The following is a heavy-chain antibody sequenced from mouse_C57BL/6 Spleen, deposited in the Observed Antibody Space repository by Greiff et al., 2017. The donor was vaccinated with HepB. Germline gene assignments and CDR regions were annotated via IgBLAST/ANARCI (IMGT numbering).Heavy chain of an antibody. Sequence: VQLQQSGAELAKPGASVKLSCKASGYTFTSYWMHWVKQRPGQGLEWIGYINPSSGYTKYNQKFKDKATLTADKSSSTAYMQLSSLTYEDSAVYYCARFTTVVGGGFAYWGQRTLVTVSA. J-gene: IGHJ3*01. CDR2: INPSSGYT. V-gene: IGHV1-7*01. CDR1: GYTFTSYW. CDR3: ARFTTVVGGGFAY. D-gene: IGHD1-1*01.